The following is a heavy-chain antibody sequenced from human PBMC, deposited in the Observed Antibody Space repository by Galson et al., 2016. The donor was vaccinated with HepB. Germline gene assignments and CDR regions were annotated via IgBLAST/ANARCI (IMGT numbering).Heavy chain of an antibody. CDR1: GFTFSSDA. D-gene: IGHD3-22*01. Sequence: SLRLSCAASGFTFSSDAMAWVRQAPGKGLEWVSTISGSGGGTSYADSVKGRFTISRDNSKNTLYLQMTSLRAEDTAVYYCAKDRGIYYDSSGYYSPLGAFDIWGQGTTVTVSS. CDR2: ISGSGGGT. CDR3: AKDRGIYYDSSGYYSPLGAFDI. J-gene: IGHJ3*02. V-gene: IGHV3-23*01.